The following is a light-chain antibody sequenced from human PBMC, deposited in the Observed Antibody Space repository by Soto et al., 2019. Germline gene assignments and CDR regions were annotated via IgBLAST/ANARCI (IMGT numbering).Light chain of an antibody. Sequence: QSASVSGSPGQSITISCTGTSSDVGGYNYVSWYQQHPGKSPKLMIYDVSNRPSEVSDRFSGSKSGNTASLTISGLQAEDEADYYCCSYTSSSTLVFGGGTKLTVL. J-gene: IGLJ2*01. CDR1: SSDVGGYNY. V-gene: IGLV2-14*01. CDR3: CSYTSSSTLV. CDR2: DVS.